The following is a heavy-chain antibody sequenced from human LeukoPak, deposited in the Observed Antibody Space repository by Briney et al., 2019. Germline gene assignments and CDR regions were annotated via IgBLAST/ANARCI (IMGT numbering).Heavy chain of an antibody. CDR3: ARERSGYYYMDV. V-gene: IGHV3-7*01. Sequence: GGSLRLSCAASGFTFNRYWMSWVRQAPGKGLEWVANIKKDGSEKYYVDSVKGRFTISRDNAKTSLYLQMNSLRAEDTAVYYCARERSGYYYMDVWGKGTTVTVSS. J-gene: IGHJ6*03. D-gene: IGHD6-25*01. CDR2: IKKDGSEK. CDR1: GFTFNRYW.